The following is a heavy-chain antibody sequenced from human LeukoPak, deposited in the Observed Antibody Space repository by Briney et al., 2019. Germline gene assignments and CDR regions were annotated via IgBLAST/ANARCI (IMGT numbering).Heavy chain of an antibody. J-gene: IGHJ3*02. V-gene: IGHV1-46*01. CDR2: INPGGDNT. Sequence: ASVKVSCKASGYTFTKYYIHWVRQAPGQGLEWMGLINPGGDNTNYAQNFQGRVTMTRDTSTSTVYMELSSLRSEDTAIYYCARIRDGYNDAYDIWGQGTVVTVPS. D-gene: IGHD5-24*01. CDR1: GYTFTKYY. CDR3: ARIRDGYNDAYDI.